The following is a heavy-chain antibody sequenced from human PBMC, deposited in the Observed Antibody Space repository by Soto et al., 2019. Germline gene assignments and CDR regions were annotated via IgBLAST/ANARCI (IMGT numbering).Heavy chain of an antibody. CDR3: ARVMGGISDAFDI. CDR1: GYTFTGYF. CDR2: INPNSGGT. J-gene: IGHJ3*02. V-gene: IGHV1-2*04. Sequence: ASVKVSCKASGYTFTGYFMHWLRKAPGQGLEWMGWINPNSGGTNYAQKFQGWVTMTRDTSISTAYMELSRLRSDDTAVYYCARVMGGISDAFDIWGQGTMVTVSS.